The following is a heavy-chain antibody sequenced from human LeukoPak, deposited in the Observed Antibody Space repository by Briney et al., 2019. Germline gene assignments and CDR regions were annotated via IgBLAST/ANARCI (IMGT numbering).Heavy chain of an antibody. V-gene: IGHV1-46*01. CDR3: ARGRGYIAAAGKNLDY. CDR1: GYTFTSYY. D-gene: IGHD6-13*01. J-gene: IGHJ4*02. CDR2: INPSGGST. Sequence: GASVKVSCKASGYTFTSYYMHWVRQAPGQGLEWMGIINPSGGSTSYAQKFQGRVTISVDTSKNQFSLKLSSVTAADTAVYYCARGRGYIAAAGKNLDYWGQGTLVTVSS.